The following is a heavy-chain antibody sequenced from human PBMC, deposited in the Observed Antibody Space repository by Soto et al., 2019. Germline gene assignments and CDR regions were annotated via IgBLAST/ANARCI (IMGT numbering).Heavy chain of an antibody. V-gene: IGHV1-2*04. CDR2: INPNSGGT. J-gene: IGHJ6*02. D-gene: IGHD6-13*01. Sequence: ASVKVSCKASGYTFTGYYMHWVRQAPGQGLEWMGWINPNSGGTNYAQKFQGWVTMTRDTSISTAYMELSRLRSDDTAVYYCARVKAAASYGMDVWGQGTTVTVSS. CDR3: ARVKAAASYGMDV. CDR1: GYTFTGYY.